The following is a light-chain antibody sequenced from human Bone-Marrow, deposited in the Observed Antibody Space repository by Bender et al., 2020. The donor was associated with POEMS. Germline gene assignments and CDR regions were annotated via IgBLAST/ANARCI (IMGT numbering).Light chain of an antibody. CDR2: EGS. CDR3: CSFATSSTWV. J-gene: IGLJ3*02. Sequence: QSALTQPPSASGSPGQSVTISCTGTSSDVGGYNYVSWYRQHPGQAPKLMIYEGSKRPSRVSNRFSGSKSGNTASLTISGLQAEDEADYYCCSFATSSTWVFGGGTKLTVL. CDR1: SSDVGGYNY. V-gene: IGLV2-23*01.